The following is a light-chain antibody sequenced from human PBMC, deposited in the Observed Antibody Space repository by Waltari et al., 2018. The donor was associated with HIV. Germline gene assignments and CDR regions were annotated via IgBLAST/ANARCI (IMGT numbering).Light chain of an antibody. J-gene: IGKJ4*01. V-gene: IGKV3-15*01. CDR3: QQYNKWPPLT. CDR1: ESVSSN. Sequence: EIVMTQSPATLSVSPGDSATLSCRASESVSSNLAWYQQKPGQAPRLLIYGASSRATGIPARFSGRGSGTEFTLTISSLQSEDFAVYYCQQYNKWPPLTFGGGTRVEIK. CDR2: GAS.